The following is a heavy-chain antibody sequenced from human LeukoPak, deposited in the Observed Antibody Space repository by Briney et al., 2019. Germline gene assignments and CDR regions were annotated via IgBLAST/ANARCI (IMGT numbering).Heavy chain of an antibody. Sequence: SGGSLRLSCAASGFTFSSYWMSWGRQAPGMGLEWVANIKQDGSEKYYVDSVKGRFTISRDNAKNSLYLQMNSLRAEDTAVYYCARDSGPFSGYYCDYWGQGTLVTVSS. D-gene: IGHD3-22*01. CDR2: IKQDGSEK. V-gene: IGHV3-7*01. J-gene: IGHJ4*02. CDR1: GFTFSSYW. CDR3: ARDSGPFSGYYCDY.